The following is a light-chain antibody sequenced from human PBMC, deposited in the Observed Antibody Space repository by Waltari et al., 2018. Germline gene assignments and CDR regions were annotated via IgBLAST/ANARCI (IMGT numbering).Light chain of an antibody. CDR1: QDIRIY. J-gene: IGKJ5*01. CDR2: GAS. CDR3: QQYITYPLT. Sequence: DVQMTQSPSSLSASVGDRVTITCRASQDIRIYLAWFQQTPGKAPKSLIYGASFLQSGVPSKFSGSGSGTYFTLTVSSLQPEDFATYYCQQYITYPLTFGQGTRVESK. V-gene: IGKV1-16*02.